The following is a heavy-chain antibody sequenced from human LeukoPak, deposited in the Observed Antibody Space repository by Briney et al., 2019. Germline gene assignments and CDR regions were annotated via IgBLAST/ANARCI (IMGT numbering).Heavy chain of an antibody. Sequence: GGSLRLSCAASGFTFSGSAMHWVRQASGKGLEGVGRIRSKANSYATAYAASVKGIFTISRDDSKNTAYLQMNSLKTEDTAVYYCTRTPVAGMGYWGQGTLVTVSS. CDR1: GFTFSGSA. D-gene: IGHD6-19*01. CDR3: TRTPVAGMGY. J-gene: IGHJ4*02. V-gene: IGHV3-73*01. CDR2: IRSKANSYAT.